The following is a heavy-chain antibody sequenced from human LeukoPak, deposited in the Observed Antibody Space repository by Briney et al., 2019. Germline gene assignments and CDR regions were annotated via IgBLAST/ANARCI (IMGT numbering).Heavy chain of an antibody. CDR2: INPNSGGT. V-gene: IGHV1-2*02. Sequence: GASVKVSCKASGYTFTGHYMHWVRQAPGQGLEWMGWINPNSGGTNYAQKFQGRVTMTRDTSISTAYMELSRLRSDDTAVYYCARVLYYYDSSGYEQLDYWGQGTLVTVSS. J-gene: IGHJ4*02. CDR1: GYTFTGHY. D-gene: IGHD3-22*01. CDR3: ARVLYYYDSSGYEQLDY.